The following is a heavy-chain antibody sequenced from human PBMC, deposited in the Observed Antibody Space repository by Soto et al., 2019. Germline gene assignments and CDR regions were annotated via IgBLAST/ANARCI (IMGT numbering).Heavy chain of an antibody. V-gene: IGHV2-5*02. CDR1: GFSLTTSGEA. CDR2: IYWDDDK. CDR3: AHIPGSGQLLYSYYYYMDV. J-gene: IGHJ6*03. D-gene: IGHD3-10*01. Sequence: VSGPTLVNPTQTLTLTCTFSGFSLTTSGEAVGWIRQPPGKALEWLALIYWDDDKRSSPSLKSRLTITKDTSKNQVFLTMTNMDPVDTATFFCAHIPGSGQLLYSYYYYMDVWGKGTTVTVSS.